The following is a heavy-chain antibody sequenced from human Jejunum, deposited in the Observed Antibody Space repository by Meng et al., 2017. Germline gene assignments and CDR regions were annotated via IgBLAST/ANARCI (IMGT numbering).Heavy chain of an antibody. D-gene: IGHD5-12*01. V-gene: IGHV4-34*01. CDR2: VNRKGTT. CDR3: ARPLGYNGVNLGFFQH. J-gene: IGHJ1*01. CDR1: GASTGGYF. Sequence: QVQLQQWGAGQLTPSETLSLTRAVSGASTGGYFWSWIRQTPGKEPEWIGEVNRKGTTNYNPSLEGRVSISVDTSKNQFSLTLNSVTAADTAVYYCARPLGYNGVNLGFFQHWGQGTLVTVSS.